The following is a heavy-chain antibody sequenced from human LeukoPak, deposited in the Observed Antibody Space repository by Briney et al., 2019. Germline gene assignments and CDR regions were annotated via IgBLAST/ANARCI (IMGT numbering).Heavy chain of an antibody. D-gene: IGHD5-18*01. V-gene: IGHV3-23*01. CDR3: ARVSGRIQVWPQPFGDGMDV. CDR1: RSTFSNYV. J-gene: IGHJ6*02. Sequence: GGSLRLSCAASRSTFSNYVMGWVRQAPGKGLECVSAISGGGRSTYYADSVKGRLTISREDSKNTLYLQMNSLRAEDTAIYYCARVSGRIQVWPQPFGDGMDVWGQGTTVTVSS. CDR2: ISGGGRST.